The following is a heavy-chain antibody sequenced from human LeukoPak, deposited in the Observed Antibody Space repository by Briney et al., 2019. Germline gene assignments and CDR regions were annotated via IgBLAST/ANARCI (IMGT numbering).Heavy chain of an antibody. D-gene: IGHD3-10*01. CDR3: ARDLRITMVRGKSPREDY. Sequence: SQTLSLTCTVSGGSISSGDYYWSWIRQPPGKGLEWIGYIYYSGSTYYNPSLKSRVTISVDTSKNQFSLELSSVTAADTAVYYCARDLRITMVRGKSPREDYWGQGTLVTVSS. V-gene: IGHV4-30-4*01. CDR2: IYYSGST. J-gene: IGHJ4*02. CDR1: GGSISSGDYY.